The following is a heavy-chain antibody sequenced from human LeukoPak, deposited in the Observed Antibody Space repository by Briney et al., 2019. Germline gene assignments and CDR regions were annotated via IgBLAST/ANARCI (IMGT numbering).Heavy chain of an antibody. D-gene: IGHD2-21*01. CDR3: ARGGHILFDY. V-gene: IGHV4-59*01. CDR2: IYYSGST. Sequence: SETLSLTSTVSGGSISSYYWSWIRQPPGKGLEWIGYIYYSGSTNYNPSLKSRVTISVDTSKNQFSLKLSSVTAADTAVYYCARGGHILFDYWGQGTLVTVSS. J-gene: IGHJ4*02. CDR1: GGSISSYY.